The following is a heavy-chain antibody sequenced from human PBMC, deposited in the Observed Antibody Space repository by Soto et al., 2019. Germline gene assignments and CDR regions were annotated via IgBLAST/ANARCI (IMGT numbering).Heavy chain of an antibody. CDR1: GGSISSGGYY. J-gene: IGHJ5*02. CDR2: IYYSGST. CDR3: ARHYYCTNGVCLNWFDP. V-gene: IGHV4-31*03. Sequence: SETLSLTCTVSGGSISSGGYYWSWIRQHPGKGLEWIGYIYYSGSTYYNPSLKSRVTISVDTSKNQFSLKLSSVTAADTAVYYCARHYYCTNGVCLNWFDPWGQGTLVTVSS. D-gene: IGHD2-8*01.